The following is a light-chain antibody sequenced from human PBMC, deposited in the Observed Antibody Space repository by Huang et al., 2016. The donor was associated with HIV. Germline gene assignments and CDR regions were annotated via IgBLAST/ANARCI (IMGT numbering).Light chain of an antibody. Sequence: DIQMTQSPSSLSASVGDRVTITCRASQSISNYLHWYQQKPGKAPNLLFYAASNLQTGVPSRFSGSGAGTDFTLTINSLQPEDFATYYCQQNYDTPITFGPGTKLDIK. J-gene: IGKJ3*01. V-gene: IGKV1-39*01. CDR3: QQNYDTPIT. CDR1: QSISNY. CDR2: AAS.